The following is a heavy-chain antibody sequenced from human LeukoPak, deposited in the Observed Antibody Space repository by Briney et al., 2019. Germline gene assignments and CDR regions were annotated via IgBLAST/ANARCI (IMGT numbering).Heavy chain of an antibody. D-gene: IGHD6-25*01. CDR2: ISYAGNNK. J-gene: IGHJ6*03. CDR3: ARAGSAGLYFYYMAV. V-gene: IGHV3-30-3*01. CDR1: GFTFNTYA. Sequence: GGSLRLTCAASGFTFNTYAMHWVRQAPGKGLEWVALISYAGNNKFYRDSVKGRFSVSRDNSKSTLQMDNLRLEDTAVYYCARAGSAGLYFYYMAVWGKETTVTVTS.